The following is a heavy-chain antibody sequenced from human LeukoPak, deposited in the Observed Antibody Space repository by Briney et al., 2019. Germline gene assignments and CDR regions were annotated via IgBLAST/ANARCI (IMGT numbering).Heavy chain of an antibody. CDR2: ISYSGST. CDR1: GGSVSSGGYY. CDR3: AKSNYDSSGFGYFDF. D-gene: IGHD3-22*01. Sequence: PSQTLSLTCTVSGGSVSSGGYYWSWIRQRPRRGLEWIGYISYSGSTYYNPSLKSRATISQDTSKNQFSLKLNSVTAADAAVYYCAKSNYDSSGFGYFDFWGQGILVTVSS. J-gene: IGHJ4*02. V-gene: IGHV4-31*03.